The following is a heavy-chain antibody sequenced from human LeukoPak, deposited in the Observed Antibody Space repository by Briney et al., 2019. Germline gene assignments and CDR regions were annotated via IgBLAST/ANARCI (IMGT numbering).Heavy chain of an antibody. CDR1: GGSLSGYY. CDR3: ARTPPTGYYTFDY. CDR2: INHSGST. Sequence: PSETLSLTCAVYGGSLSGYYWSWVRQPQGKGMEWIVEINHSGSTNYNPSLKSPVTISVDTSKNQFSLKLSSVTAADTAVYYCARTPPTGYYTFDYWGQGTLVTVSS. J-gene: IGHJ4*02. V-gene: IGHV4-34*01. D-gene: IGHD3/OR15-3a*01.